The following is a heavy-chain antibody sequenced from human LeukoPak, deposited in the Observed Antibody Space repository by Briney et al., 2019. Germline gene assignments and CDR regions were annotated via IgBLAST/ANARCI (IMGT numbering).Heavy chain of an antibody. J-gene: IGHJ4*02. D-gene: IGHD3-3*01. CDR2: ISGSGEST. CDR1: RFTFSNYA. Sequence: GGSLRHSCAASRFTFSNYAMSWVRQAPGKGLEWVSTISGSGESTYYADSVKGRFTISRDNSKNTQYLQMNSLRAEDTAVYYCAKCPTYDFWSGYYPFDYWGQGALVTVSS. CDR3: AKCPTYDFWSGYYPFDY. V-gene: IGHV3-23*01.